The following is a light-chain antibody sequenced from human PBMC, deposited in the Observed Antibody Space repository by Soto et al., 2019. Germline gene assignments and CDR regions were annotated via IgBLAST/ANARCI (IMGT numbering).Light chain of an antibody. V-gene: IGLV2-23*01. J-gene: IGLJ1*01. Sequence: QSALTQPASVSGSPGQSITISCTGTSSDVGSYNLVSWYQQHPGKAPKLMIYEGSKRPSGVSNRFSGSKSGNTASLTISGLQAEDEADYYCCSYAGSSTPLVFGTGTKLNVL. CDR3: CSYAGSSTPLV. CDR2: EGS. CDR1: SSDVGSYNL.